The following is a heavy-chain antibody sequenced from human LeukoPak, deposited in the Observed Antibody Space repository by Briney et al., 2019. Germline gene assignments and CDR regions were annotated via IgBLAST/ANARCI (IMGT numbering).Heavy chain of an antibody. D-gene: IGHD3-9*01. J-gene: IGHJ4*02. CDR3: AKQYYDILSGFDY. V-gene: IGHV3-30*02. Sequence: GGSLRLSCAASGFSFSSYGMDWVRQAPGKGLEWVAFIRYDGSNKYYADSVKGRFTISRDDSKNTLYLQMNSLRAEDTAVYYCAKQYYDILSGFDYWGQGTLVTVSS. CDR1: GFSFSSYG. CDR2: IRYDGSNK.